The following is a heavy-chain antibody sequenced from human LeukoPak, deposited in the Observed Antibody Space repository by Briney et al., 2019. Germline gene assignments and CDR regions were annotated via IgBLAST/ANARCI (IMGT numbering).Heavy chain of an antibody. D-gene: IGHD3-22*01. CDR1: GFTFSSYA. CDR2: ISYDGSNK. CDR3: ARDPYYYDSSGYSC. J-gene: IGHJ4*02. V-gene: IGHV3-30*04. Sequence: GGSLRLSCAASGFTFSSYAMHWVRQAPGKGLEWVAVISYDGSNKYYADSVKGRFTISRDNSKNTLYLQMNSLRAEDTAVYYCARDPYYYDSSGYSCWGQGTLVTVSS.